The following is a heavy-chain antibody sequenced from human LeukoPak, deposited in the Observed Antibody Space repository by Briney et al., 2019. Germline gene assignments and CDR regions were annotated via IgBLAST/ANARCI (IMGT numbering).Heavy chain of an antibody. V-gene: IGHV3-7*01. D-gene: IGHD5-24*01. CDR2: INQEGSER. Sequence: GGSLRLSCAVSGLTFRSFWMSWVRQAPGKGLEWVANINQEGSERYFVDSVKGRFTISRDNAKNSLHLQMNTLTAEDTAVYYCARERDGRFFDYWGQGTLVTVSS. CDR1: GLTFRSFW. J-gene: IGHJ4*02. CDR3: ARERDGRFFDY.